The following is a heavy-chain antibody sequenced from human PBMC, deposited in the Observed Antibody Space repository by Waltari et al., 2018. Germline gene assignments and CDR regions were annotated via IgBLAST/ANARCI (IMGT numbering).Heavy chain of an antibody. V-gene: IGHV3-30*02. Sequence: QVQLVESGGGVVQPGGSLRLSCAASGFTFRSYGMHWVRQAPGKGLEWVAFIRYDGSNKYYADSVKGRFTISRDNSKNTLYLQMNSLRAEDTAVYYCAKDRPSIAAAGYFDYWGQGTLVTVSS. CDR3: AKDRPSIAAAGYFDY. CDR2: IRYDGSNK. CDR1: GFTFRSYG. J-gene: IGHJ4*02. D-gene: IGHD6-13*01.